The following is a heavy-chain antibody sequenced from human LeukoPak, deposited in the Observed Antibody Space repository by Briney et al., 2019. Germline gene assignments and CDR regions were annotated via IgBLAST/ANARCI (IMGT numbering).Heavy chain of an antibody. CDR2: IIPIFGTA. CDR1: GGTFSSYA. J-gene: IGHJ5*02. Sequence: SVKVSCKASGGTFSSYAISWVRQAPGQGLEWMGRIIPIFGTANYAQKFQGRVTITTDESTSTAYMELSSLRSEDTAVYYCAREGRWEAVAFDPWGQGTLVTVSS. D-gene: IGHD6-19*01. V-gene: IGHV1-69*05. CDR3: AREGRWEAVAFDP.